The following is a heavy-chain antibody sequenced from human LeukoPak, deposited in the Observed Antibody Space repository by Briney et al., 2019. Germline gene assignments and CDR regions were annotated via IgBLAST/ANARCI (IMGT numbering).Heavy chain of an antibody. Sequence: GRSLRLSCAAPGFTFSSYGMHWVRQAPGKGLEWVAFISYDGSNEYFADSVKGRFTISRDNSKNTLYLQMNSLRPEDTAVYYCAKDDGGWYGNWFGPWGQGTPVTVSS. J-gene: IGHJ5*02. CDR3: AKDDGGWYGNWFGP. V-gene: IGHV3-30*18. CDR2: ISYDGSNE. CDR1: GFTFSSYG. D-gene: IGHD6-19*01.